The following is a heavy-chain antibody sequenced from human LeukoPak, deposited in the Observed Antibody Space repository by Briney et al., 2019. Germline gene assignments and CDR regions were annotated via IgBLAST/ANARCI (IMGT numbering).Heavy chain of an antibody. CDR1: GFTFSSYE. Sequence: GGSLRLSCAASGFTFSSYEMNWVRQAPGKGLEWVSYISSSGSTIYYADSVKGRFTISRDNAKNSLYLQMNSLRAEDTAVYYCARDLFKLDWRETAFDIWGQGTMVTVSS. D-gene: IGHD3-9*01. CDR3: ARDLFKLDWRETAFDI. J-gene: IGHJ3*02. V-gene: IGHV3-48*03. CDR2: ISSSGSTI.